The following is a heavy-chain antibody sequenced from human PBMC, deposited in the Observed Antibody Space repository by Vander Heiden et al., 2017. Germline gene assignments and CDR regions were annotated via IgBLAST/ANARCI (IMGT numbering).Heavy chain of an antibody. Sequence: EVQLVEPGGGLIQPGGSLSLSCAASGFPVSGNYMSWVRQAQGKGLEWVSVIYSGGSTYYADSVKGRFTISRDNSKNTLYLQMNSLRAEDTAVYYCAGRTKQWLAVLDYWGQGTLVTVSS. J-gene: IGHJ4*02. D-gene: IGHD6-19*01. V-gene: IGHV3-53*01. CDR2: IYSGGST. CDR1: GFPVSGNY. CDR3: AGRTKQWLAVLDY.